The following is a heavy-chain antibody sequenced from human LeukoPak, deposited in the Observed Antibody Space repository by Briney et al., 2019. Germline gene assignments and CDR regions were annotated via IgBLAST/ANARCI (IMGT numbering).Heavy chain of an antibody. CDR2: IKQDGSEK. J-gene: IGHJ3*02. CDR3: ARAVAYASDI. Sequence: GGSLRLSCAASGFTFSSYWMSWVRQAPGKGLEWVANIKQDGSEKNYVDSVKGQFSISRDNAKNPLYLQMNSLRAEDTAVYYCARAVAYASDIWGQGTMVTVSS. CDR1: GFTFSSYW. V-gene: IGHV3-7*01. D-gene: IGHD6-19*01.